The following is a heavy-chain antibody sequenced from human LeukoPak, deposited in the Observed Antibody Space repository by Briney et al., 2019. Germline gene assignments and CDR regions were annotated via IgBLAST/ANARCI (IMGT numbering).Heavy chain of an antibody. CDR2: IRYDGSNK. J-gene: IGHJ4*02. Sequence: GGSLRLSCAASGFTYSSYGMHWVRQAPGKGVEWVAFIRYDGSNKYYADSVKGRFTISRDNSKNTLYLQMNSLRAEDTAVYYCAKVDYYYDSSGYFFDYWGQGTLVTVSS. CDR3: AKVDYYYDSSGYFFDY. CDR1: GFTYSSYG. D-gene: IGHD3-22*01. V-gene: IGHV3-30*02.